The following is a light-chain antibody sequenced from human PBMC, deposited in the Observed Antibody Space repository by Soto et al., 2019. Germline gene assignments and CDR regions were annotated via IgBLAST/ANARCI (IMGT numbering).Light chain of an antibody. CDR3: SSYTSSSTYV. CDR1: SSDVGGYNY. CDR2: EVS. Sequence: LTQPASVSGSPGQSITISCTGTSSDVGGYNYVSWYQQHPGKAPKLMIYEVSNRPSGVSNRSSGSKSGNTASLTISGLQAEDEADYYCSSYTSSSTYVFGTGTKVTVL. J-gene: IGLJ1*01. V-gene: IGLV2-14*01.